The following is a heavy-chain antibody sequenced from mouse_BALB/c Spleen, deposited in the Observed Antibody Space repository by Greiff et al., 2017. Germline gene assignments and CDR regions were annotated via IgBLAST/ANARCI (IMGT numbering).Heavy chain of an antibody. CDR2: ISYSGST. J-gene: IGHJ2*01. D-gene: IGHD1-1*01. V-gene: IGHV3-2*02. CDR1: GYSITSDYA. CDR3: AKSLSYGGYFDY. Sequence: EVQLQQSGPGLVKPSQSLSLTCTVTGYSITSDYAWNWIRQFPGNKLEWMGYISYSGSTSYNPSLKSRISITRDTSKNQFFLQLNSVTTEDTATYYCAKSLSYGGYFDYWGQGTTLTVSS.